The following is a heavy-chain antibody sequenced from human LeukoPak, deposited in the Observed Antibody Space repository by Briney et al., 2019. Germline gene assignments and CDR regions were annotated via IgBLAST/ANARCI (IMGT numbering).Heavy chain of an antibody. CDR3: AKDLNRGNDWYFDL. V-gene: IGHV3-23*01. J-gene: IGHJ2*01. CDR1: GFTFTNYA. D-gene: IGHD2/OR15-2a*01. Sequence: PGGSLRLSCAASGFTFTNYAMTWVRQAPGKGLEWVSAIRGSGATTYYAGSVKGRFTISRDNSKNTLYLQMNSLRVEDTAVYYCAKDLNRGNDWYFDLWGRGTLVTVSS. CDR2: IRGSGATT.